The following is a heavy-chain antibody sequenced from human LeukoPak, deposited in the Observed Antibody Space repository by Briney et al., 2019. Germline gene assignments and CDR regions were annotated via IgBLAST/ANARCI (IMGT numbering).Heavy chain of an antibody. CDR3: ARVNGGRVGSGRPGEFDY. CDR1: GDSVSSNSAA. CDR2: TYYRSKWYN. J-gene: IGHJ4*02. Sequence: SQTLSLTCAISGDSVSSNSAAWNWIRQSPSRGLEWLGRTYYRSKWYNDYAVSVKSRITINPDTSENQFSLQLNSVTPEDTAVYYCARVNGGRVGSGRPGEFDYWGQGTLVTVSS. V-gene: IGHV6-1*01. D-gene: IGHD6-19*01.